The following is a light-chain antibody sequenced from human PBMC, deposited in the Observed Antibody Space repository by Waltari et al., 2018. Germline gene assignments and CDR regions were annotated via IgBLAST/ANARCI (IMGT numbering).Light chain of an antibody. CDR1: QSVLYTSNNKNY. Sequence: DIVMTQSPDSLAVSLGEMATINCKSSQSVLYTSNNKNYLAWHQQKTGQPPKVLIYWSSTRASGVPDRFSGSGSGTDFTLTISSLQAEDVAIYYCQQYYTIPITFGQGTRLEIK. V-gene: IGKV4-1*01. CDR2: WSS. J-gene: IGKJ5*01. CDR3: QQYYTIPIT.